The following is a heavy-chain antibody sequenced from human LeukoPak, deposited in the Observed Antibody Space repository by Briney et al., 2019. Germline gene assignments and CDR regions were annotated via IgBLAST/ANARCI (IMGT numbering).Heavy chain of an antibody. V-gene: IGHV3-21*01. CDR3: ARDLAYGDDGL. Sequence: GGSLRLSCAASRFTLSNYSMNWVRQAPGKGLEWVAFISSSSSYIFYADSLKGRFTISRDNAKNSLYLQMNSLRADDTAVYYCARDLAYGDDGLWGQGTLVTVSS. D-gene: IGHD4-17*01. J-gene: IGHJ4*02. CDR1: RFTLSNYS. CDR2: ISSSSSYI.